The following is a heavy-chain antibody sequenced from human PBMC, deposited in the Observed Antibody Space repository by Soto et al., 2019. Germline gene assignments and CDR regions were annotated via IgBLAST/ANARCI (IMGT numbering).Heavy chain of an antibody. J-gene: IGHJ4*02. CDR1: GITFDNFA. D-gene: IGHD3-9*01. CDR2: ISYDGHHK. CDR3: ARDRADGLRSFDWLCLDY. Sequence: XESRLLSCAPSGITFDNFAMHGVRQAPGKGLEWLAVISYDGHHKYYADSVKGRIIISIDKSKNTLYLQMKALRGEETAVYYCARDRADGLRSFDWLCLDYWGQGTLVTVSS. V-gene: IGHV3-30-3*01.